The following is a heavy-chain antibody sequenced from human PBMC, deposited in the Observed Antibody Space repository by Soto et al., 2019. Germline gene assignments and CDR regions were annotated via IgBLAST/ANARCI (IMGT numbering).Heavy chain of an antibody. D-gene: IGHD5-18*01. CDR1: GGTFSSYA. CDR3: ARSDTAMVTN. J-gene: IGHJ4*02. V-gene: IGHV1-69*13. Sequence: GASVKVSCKASGGTFSSYAISWVRQAPGQGLEWMGGIIPIFGTANYAQKFQGRVTITADESTSTAYMELSSLRSEDTAVYYCARSDTAMVTNWGQGTLVTVSS. CDR2: IIPIFGTA.